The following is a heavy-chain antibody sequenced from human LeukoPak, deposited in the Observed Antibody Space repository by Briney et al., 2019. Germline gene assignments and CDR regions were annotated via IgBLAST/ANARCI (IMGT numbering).Heavy chain of an antibody. CDR1: GFTVSINY. CDR2: IYSGGNT. Sequence: AGSLRLSCAASGFTVSINYMSWVRQAPGKGLEWVSVIYSGGNTYYADSVKGRFTISRDNSKNTVYLQMNSLRAEDTAVYYCARGETSSYDYWGQGTLVTVSS. V-gene: IGHV3-53*01. CDR3: ARGETSSYDY. J-gene: IGHJ4*02. D-gene: IGHD2-2*01.